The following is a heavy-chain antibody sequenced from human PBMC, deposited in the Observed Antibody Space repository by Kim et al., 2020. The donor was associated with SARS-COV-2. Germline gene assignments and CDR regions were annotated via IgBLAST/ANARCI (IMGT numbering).Heavy chain of an antibody. V-gene: IGHV3-23*01. CDR3: AKDLLDIVVVPAAHYYYYGMDV. CDR1: GFTFSSYA. CDR2: ISGSGGST. D-gene: IGHD2-2*03. J-gene: IGHJ6*02. Sequence: GGSLRLSCAASGFTFSSYAMSWVRQAPGKGLEWVSAISGSGGSTYYADSVKGRFTISRDNSKNTLYLQMNSLRAEDTAVYYCAKDLLDIVVVPAAHYYYYGMDVWGQGTTVTFSS.